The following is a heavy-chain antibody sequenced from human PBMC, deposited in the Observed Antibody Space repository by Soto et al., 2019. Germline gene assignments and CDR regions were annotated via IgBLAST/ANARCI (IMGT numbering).Heavy chain of an antibody. V-gene: IGHV4-4*02. D-gene: IGHD2-15*01. J-gene: IGHJ4*02. Sequence: QLQLQESGPGLVKPSGTLSLTCSVSGGSITSNHWWSWVRQAPGKGLESIGEIFHRGTSHHNPSLESRVTLSVDKSKNQFSLMLTSVTAADTAVYYCASKYCPSTICYLFDNWGQGALVTVSS. CDR3: ASKYCPSTICYLFDN. CDR1: GGSITSNHW. CDR2: IFHRGTS.